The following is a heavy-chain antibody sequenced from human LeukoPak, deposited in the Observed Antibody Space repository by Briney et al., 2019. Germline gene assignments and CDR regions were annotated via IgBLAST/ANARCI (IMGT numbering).Heavy chain of an antibody. V-gene: IGHV3-74*01. CDR1: GFTFSIDW. Sequence: GGSLRLSCAASGFTFSIDWMHWVRQAPGKGLVWVSRINSDGRSTNYADSVKGRFTVSRDNAKNTLYLQMNSLTDEDTAVYYCTRGRWELDYWGQGTLVTVSS. CDR2: INSDGRST. J-gene: IGHJ4*02. CDR3: TRGRWELDY. D-gene: IGHD1-26*01.